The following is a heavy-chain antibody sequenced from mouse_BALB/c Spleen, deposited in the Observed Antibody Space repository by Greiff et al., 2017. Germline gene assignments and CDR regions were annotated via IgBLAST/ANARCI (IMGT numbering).Heavy chain of an antibody. CDR2: ISDGGSYT. D-gene: IGHD1-2*01. V-gene: IGHV5-4*02. CDR3: ARGITTATGAMDY. J-gene: IGHJ4*01. CDR1: GFTFSDYY. Sequence: EVQVVESGGGLVKPGGSLKLSCAASGFTFSDYYMYWVRQTPEKRLEWVATISDGGSYTYYPDSVEGRFTISRDNAKNNLYLQMSSLKSEDTAMYYCARGITTATGAMDYWGQGTSVTVSS.